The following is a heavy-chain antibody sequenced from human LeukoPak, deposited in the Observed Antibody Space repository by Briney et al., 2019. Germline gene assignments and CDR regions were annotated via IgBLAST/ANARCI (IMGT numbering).Heavy chain of an antibody. Sequence: PGGSLRLSCAASGFTLSSYWMHWVRQAPGKGLVWVSRINSDGSSTSYADSVKGRFTISRDNPKNTLYLQMNSLRAEDTAVYYCARGLDYSGYDPFDYWGQGTLVTVSS. CDR2: INSDGSST. D-gene: IGHD5-12*01. CDR3: ARGLDYSGYDPFDY. V-gene: IGHV3-74*01. J-gene: IGHJ4*02. CDR1: GFTLSSYW.